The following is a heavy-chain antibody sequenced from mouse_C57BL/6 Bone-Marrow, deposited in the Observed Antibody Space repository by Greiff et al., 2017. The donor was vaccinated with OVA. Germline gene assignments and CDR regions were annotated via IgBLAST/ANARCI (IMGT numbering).Heavy chain of an antibody. CDR1: GFSLTSYG. CDR2: IWSGGST. J-gene: IGHJ3*01. V-gene: IGHV2-2*01. D-gene: IGHD2-3*01. Sequence: VQLQQSGPGLVQPSQSLSITCTVSGFSLTSYGVHWVRQSPGKGLEWLGVIWSGGSTDYTAAFISRLSISKDNSKSQVFFKMDSLQADDTAIYYCASDGYYKTWFAYWGQGTLVTVSA. CDR3: ASDGYYKTWFAY.